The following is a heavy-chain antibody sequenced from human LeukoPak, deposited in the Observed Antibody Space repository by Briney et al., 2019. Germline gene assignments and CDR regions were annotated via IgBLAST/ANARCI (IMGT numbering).Heavy chain of an antibody. D-gene: IGHD2-8*01. CDR1: GFTFSSYA. V-gene: IGHV3-23*01. J-gene: IGHJ6*03. Sequence: GGSLRLSCAASGFTFSSYAMSWVREPPGRGLEWVSGFSGSGGTTYYADSVKGRFTISRDNSKNTLYLQMNSLRAEDTAVYYCANGNRCTSPNCLGYYYFYMDVWGKGTTVTVSS. CDR3: ANGNRCTSPNCLGYYYFYMDV. CDR2: FSGSGGTT.